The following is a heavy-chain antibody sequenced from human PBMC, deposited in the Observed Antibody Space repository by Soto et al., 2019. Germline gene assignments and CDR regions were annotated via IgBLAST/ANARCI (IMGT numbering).Heavy chain of an antibody. CDR2: VNPDGSAT. V-gene: IGHV3-74*01. D-gene: IGHD6-13*01. CDR3: AKDQGSSWYEIDY. Sequence: GGSLRLSCAGSGFTFSSYWMHWVRQAPGKGLVWVSRVNPDGSATKYADSVKGRFTVSRDNSKNTLYLQMNSLRAEDTAVYYCAKDQGSSWYEIDYWGQGTLVTLSS. CDR1: GFTFSSYW. J-gene: IGHJ4*02.